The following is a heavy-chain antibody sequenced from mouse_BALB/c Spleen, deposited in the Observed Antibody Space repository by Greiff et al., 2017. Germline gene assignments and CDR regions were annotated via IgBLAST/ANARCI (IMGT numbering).Heavy chain of an antibody. CDR2: INPSTGYT. J-gene: IGHJ2*01. D-gene: IGHD2-3*01. CDR1: GYTFTSYW. Sequence: QVQLQQSGAELAKPGASVKMSCKASGYTFTSYWMHWVKQRPGQGLEWIGYINPSTGYTEYNQKFKDKATLTADKSSSTAYMQLSSLTSEDSAVYYCARYDTGYFDYWGQGTTLTVSS. CDR3: ARYDTGYFDY. V-gene: IGHV1-7*01.